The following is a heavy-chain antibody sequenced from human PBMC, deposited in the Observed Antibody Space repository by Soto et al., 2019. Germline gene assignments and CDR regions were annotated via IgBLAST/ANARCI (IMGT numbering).Heavy chain of an antibody. Sequence: TLSLTCAVSGYSISSGYYWGWIRQPPGKGLEWIGSIYHSGSTYYNPSLKSRVTISVDTSKNQFSLKLSSATAADTAVYYCAREKNGGNSVEYWGQGTLVTVSS. CDR1: GYSISSGYY. J-gene: IGHJ4*02. V-gene: IGHV4-38-2*01. D-gene: IGHD2-21*02. CDR2: IYHSGST. CDR3: AREKNGGNSVEY.